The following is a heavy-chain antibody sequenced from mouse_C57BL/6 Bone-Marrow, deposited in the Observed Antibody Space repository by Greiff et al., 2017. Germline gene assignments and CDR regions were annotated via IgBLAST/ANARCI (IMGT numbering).Heavy chain of an antibody. CDR3: VYDGFYYYAMDY. CDR2: VYPYNGGT. Sequence: EVKLQESGPVLVKPGPSVKISCKASGFTFTDYYMHWVKQSPGKSLEWIGLVYPYNGGTSYNQKFKGKATLTVDPSSSTAYIELNSLTSEDSAVYYWVYDGFYYYAMDYWGQGTSVTVSS. CDR1: GFTFTDYY. V-gene: IGHV1-36*01. J-gene: IGHJ4*01. D-gene: IGHD2-3*01.